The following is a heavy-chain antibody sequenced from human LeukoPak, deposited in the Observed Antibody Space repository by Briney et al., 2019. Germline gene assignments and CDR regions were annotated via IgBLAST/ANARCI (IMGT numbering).Heavy chain of an antibody. CDR1: GFTFNNYW. D-gene: IGHD3-10*01. CDR3: GRGDRGPY. V-gene: IGHV3-7*01. CDR2: IKRDGSEK. J-gene: IGHJ4*02. Sequence: PGGSLRLSCAASGFTFNNYWMSWVRQAPGKGLEWVANIKRDGSEKYYVDSVKGRFTISRDNAKNSLYLQMNSLRAEDTAVYFCGRGDRGPYWGQGTLVTVSS.